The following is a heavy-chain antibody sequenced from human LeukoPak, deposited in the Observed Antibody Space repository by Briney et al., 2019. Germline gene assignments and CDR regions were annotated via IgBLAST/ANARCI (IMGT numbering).Heavy chain of an antibody. Sequence: HSGGSLRLSCTASGFTFSSYEMNWVRQAPGKGLEWLSYISTSGSIIYYADSVKGRFTISRDNAKNSLSLQMNSLRAEDTAVYYCASSYAPFGYSGYDVRGNDYWGQGTPVTVSS. CDR2: ISTSGSII. D-gene: IGHD5-12*01. J-gene: IGHJ4*02. CDR1: GFTFSSYE. CDR3: ASSYAPFGYSGYDVRGNDY. V-gene: IGHV3-48*03.